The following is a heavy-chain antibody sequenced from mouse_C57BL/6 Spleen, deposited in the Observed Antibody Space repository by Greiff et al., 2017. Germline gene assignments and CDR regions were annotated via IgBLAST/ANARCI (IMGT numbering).Heavy chain of an antibody. V-gene: IGHV1-9*01. D-gene: IGHD1-1*01. CDR1: GYTFTGYW. J-gene: IGHJ3*01. Sequence: QVQLKQSGAELMKPGASVKLSCKATGYTFTGYWIEWVKQRPGHGLEWIGEILPGSGSTNYNEKFKGKATLSAEPSSNTAYMQLSSLTTEDSAIYYCARGRIYGYGSSYAWFACWGQGTLVAVSA. CDR2: ILPGSGST. CDR3: ARGRIYGYGSSYAWFAC.